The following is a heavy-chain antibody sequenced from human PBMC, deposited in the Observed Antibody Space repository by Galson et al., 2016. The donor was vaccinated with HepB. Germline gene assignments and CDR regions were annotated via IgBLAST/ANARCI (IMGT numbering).Heavy chain of an antibody. Sequence: SLRLSCAASGFTFSNYGMHWVRQAPGKGLEWVAVISFEGSNKYYAQSVKGRFTISRDNSRNTLYLQMNSVRVEDTAIYFCAKDDSECNNGWGYYYFSVMDVWGQGTTVTVSS. CDR3: AKDDSECNNGWGYYYFSVMDV. CDR1: GFTFSNYG. J-gene: IGHJ6*02. D-gene: IGHD3-10*01. V-gene: IGHV3-30*18. CDR2: ISFEGSNK.